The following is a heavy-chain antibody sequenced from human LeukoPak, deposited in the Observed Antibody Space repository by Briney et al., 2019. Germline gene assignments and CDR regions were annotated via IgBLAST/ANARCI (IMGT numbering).Heavy chain of an antibody. Sequence: PSESLSLTCAVYGGSFSGYYWSWIRQPPGKGLEWIGEINHSGSTNCNPSLKSRVTISVDTSKNQFSLKLSSVTAADTAVYYCARGQGSSWYYYYYGMDVWGQGTTVTVSS. CDR1: GGSFSGYY. V-gene: IGHV4-34*01. CDR2: INHSGST. D-gene: IGHD6-13*01. J-gene: IGHJ6*02. CDR3: ARGQGSSWYYYYYGMDV.